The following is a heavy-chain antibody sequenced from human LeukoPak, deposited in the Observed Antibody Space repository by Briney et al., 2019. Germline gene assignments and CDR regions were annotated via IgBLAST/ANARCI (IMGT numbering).Heavy chain of an antibody. CDR2: SIPIFGTA. J-gene: IGHJ3*02. CDR3: ARAGRGYSYGSHAFDI. Sequence: SVKVSCKASRGTFSSYAICWVRQAPGQGLEWMGGSIPIFGTANYAQKFQGRVTITADKSTSTAYMELSSLRSEDTAVYYCARAGRGYSYGSHAFDIWGQGTMVTVSS. V-gene: IGHV1-69*06. D-gene: IGHD5-18*01. CDR1: RGTFSSYA.